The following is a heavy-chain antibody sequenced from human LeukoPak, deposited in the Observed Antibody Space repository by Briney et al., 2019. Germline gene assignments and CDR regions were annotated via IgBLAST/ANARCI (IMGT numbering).Heavy chain of an antibody. CDR1: GFTLSSYE. Sequence: GGSLRLSCTVSGFTLSSYEMSWIRQAPGKGLEWVSSIDYSGGSSYYADSVKGRFTISRDDSKNTLYLQLNSLRAEDTALYYCAKMGGSRGGDYWGQGTLVTVSS. CDR2: IDYSGGSS. CDR3: AKMGGSRGGDY. J-gene: IGHJ4*02. D-gene: IGHD1-26*01. V-gene: IGHV3-23*01.